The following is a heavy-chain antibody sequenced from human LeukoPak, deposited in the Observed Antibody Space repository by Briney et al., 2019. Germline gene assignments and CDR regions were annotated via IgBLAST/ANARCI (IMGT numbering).Heavy chain of an antibody. J-gene: IGHJ4*02. D-gene: IGHD5-18*01. V-gene: IGHV3-30*04. CDR1: GFTFSSYA. CDR3: AKLPAPEGYDYGSIDY. Sequence: GGSLRLSCAASGFTFSSYAMHWVRQAPGKGLEWVAVISYDGSDKYYADSVKGRFTISRDNSKNTLFLQMNSLRAEDTAVYYCAKLPAPEGYDYGSIDYWGQGTLVTVSS. CDR2: ISYDGSDK.